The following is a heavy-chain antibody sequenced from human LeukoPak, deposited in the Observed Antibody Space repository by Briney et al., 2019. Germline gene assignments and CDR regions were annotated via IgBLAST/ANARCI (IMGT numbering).Heavy chain of an antibody. J-gene: IGHJ6*03. CDR3: ARDFNYGSGSNYYYYMDV. V-gene: IGHV3-53*01. CDR2: IYSGGST. CDR1: GFTVSSNY. D-gene: IGHD3-10*01. Sequence: SGGSLTLSCAASGFTVSSNYMSWLRQAPGKGLEWVSVIYSGGSTYYADSVKGRFTISRDNSKNTLYLQMNSLRAEDTAVYYCARDFNYGSGSNYYYYMDVWGKGTTVTVPS.